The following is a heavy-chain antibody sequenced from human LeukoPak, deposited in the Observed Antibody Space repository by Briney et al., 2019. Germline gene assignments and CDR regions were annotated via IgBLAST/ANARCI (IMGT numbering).Heavy chain of an antibody. J-gene: IGHJ4*02. Sequence: GASVKVSCKASGYTFTSYGISWVRQAPGQGLEWMGWISAYNGNTNYAQKLQGRVTMTTDTSTSTAYMELRSLRSDDTAVYYCARDPGALQYYYDSRDYYFDYWGQGTLVTVSS. CDR1: GYTFTSYG. D-gene: IGHD3-22*01. V-gene: IGHV1-18*01. CDR3: ARDPGALQYYYDSRDYYFDY. CDR2: ISAYNGNT.